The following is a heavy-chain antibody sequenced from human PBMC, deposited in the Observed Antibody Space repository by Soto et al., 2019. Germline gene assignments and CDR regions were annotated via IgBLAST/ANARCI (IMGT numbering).Heavy chain of an antibody. CDR3: ARVRKLPATDY. V-gene: IGHV1-46*01. CDR2: SFRGGGST. Sequence: ASVKASCKAFGYTFTSYNMYWLRQDPGEAAELTEISFRGGGSTNDAQNIQGRVTMTRETSTGTVYMVLTSLRYEFTGVYYFARVRKLPATDYRPQGTLVT. J-gene: IGHJ4*02. CDR1: GYTFTSYN.